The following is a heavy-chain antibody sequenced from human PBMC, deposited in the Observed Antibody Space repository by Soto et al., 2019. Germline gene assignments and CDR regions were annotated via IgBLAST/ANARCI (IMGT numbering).Heavy chain of an antibody. V-gene: IGHV4-38-2*01. CDR2: IYHSGST. J-gene: IGHJ4*02. D-gene: IGHD1-1*01. Sequence: SETLSLTCAVSGYSISNGYYWGWIRQPPGKGLEWIGSIYHSGSTYYNPALKSLVTISLDTSKTKFSLKLSSVTAADTAVYYCTGVSVGAPTGTFDSWGKGTLVTVSS. CDR3: TGVSVGAPTGTFDS. CDR1: GYSISNGYY.